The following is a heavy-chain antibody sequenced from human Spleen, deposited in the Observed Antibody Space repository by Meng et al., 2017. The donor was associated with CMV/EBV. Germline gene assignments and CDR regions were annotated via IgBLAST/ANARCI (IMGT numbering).Heavy chain of an antibody. Sequence: SVSSCSDYWSWIRQPPGKGLEWIGYIYYSGSTNYNPSLKSRVTISVDTSKNQFSLKMSSVTAADTAVYYCARDRSDFWSGYSHYFAYWGQGTLVTVSS. J-gene: IGHJ4*02. V-gene: IGHV4-61*01. D-gene: IGHD3-3*01. CDR3: ARDRSDFWSGYSHYFAY. CDR2: IYYSGST. CDR1: SVSSCSDY.